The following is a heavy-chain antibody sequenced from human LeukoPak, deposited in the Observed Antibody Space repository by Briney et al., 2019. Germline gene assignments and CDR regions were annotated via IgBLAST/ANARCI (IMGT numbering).Heavy chain of an antibody. V-gene: IGHV3-33*01. CDR2: IWYDGSNK. Sequence: GGSLRLSCAAPGFTFSSYGMHWVRQAPGKGLEWVAVIWYDGSNKYYADSVKGRFTISRDNSKNTLYLQMNSLRAEDTAVYYCARFGYSNGMDVWGQGTTVTVSS. CDR1: GFTFSSYG. D-gene: IGHD3-10*01. CDR3: ARFGYSNGMDV. J-gene: IGHJ6*02.